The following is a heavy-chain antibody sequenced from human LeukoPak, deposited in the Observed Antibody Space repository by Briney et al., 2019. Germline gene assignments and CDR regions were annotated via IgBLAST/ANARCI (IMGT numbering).Heavy chain of an antibody. CDR3: ARDRMYYDFWSGYTLPDYGMDV. J-gene: IGHJ6*02. V-gene: IGHV1-46*01. Sequence: ASVKVSCKASGYTFTSYYMHWVRQAPRQGLEWMGIINPSGGSTSYAQKFQGRVTMTRDTSTSTVYMELSSLRSEDTAVYYCARDRMYYDFWSGYTLPDYGMDVWGQGTTVTVSS. D-gene: IGHD3-3*01. CDR1: GYTFTSYY. CDR2: INPSGGST.